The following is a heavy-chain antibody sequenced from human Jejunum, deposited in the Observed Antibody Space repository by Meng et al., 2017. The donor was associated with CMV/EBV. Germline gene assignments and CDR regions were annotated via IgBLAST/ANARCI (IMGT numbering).Heavy chain of an antibody. J-gene: IGHJ4*02. CDR2: IYYSGST. D-gene: IGHD3-22*01. CDR3: ARDSPTAGFYYSGGYSRGYFDY. CDR1: Y. Sequence: YWGWIRQPPGKGLAWIGTIYYSGSTYYNPSLKSRLSMSVDTSRNQFSLRLSSVTAADTAVYYCARDSPTAGFYYSGGYSRGYFDYWGQGMRVTVSS. V-gene: IGHV4-39*07.